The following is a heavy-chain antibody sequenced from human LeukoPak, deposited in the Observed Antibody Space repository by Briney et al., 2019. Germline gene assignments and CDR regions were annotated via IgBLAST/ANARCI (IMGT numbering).Heavy chain of an antibody. D-gene: IGHD5-18*01. Sequence: SETLSLTCAVYGGSFSGYYWSWIRQPPGKGLEWIGEINHSGSTNYNPSLKSRVTISVDTSKNQFSLKLSSVTAADTAVYYCAREQKYRNGYTVTELGSGYFAYWGQGTLVTVSS. CDR1: GGSFSGYY. CDR2: INHSGST. J-gene: IGHJ4*02. V-gene: IGHV4-34*01. CDR3: AREQKYRNGYTVTELGSGYFAY.